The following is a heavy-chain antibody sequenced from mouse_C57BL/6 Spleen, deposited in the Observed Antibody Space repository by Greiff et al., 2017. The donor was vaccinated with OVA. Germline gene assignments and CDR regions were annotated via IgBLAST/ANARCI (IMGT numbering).Heavy chain of an antibody. V-gene: IGHV8-8*01. J-gene: IGHJ3*01. CDR3: ARIASYGSSPFAY. D-gene: IGHD1-1*01. CDR2: PWWDDDK. Sequence: QVTLKVSGPGILQPSPTLSLTCSFSGFSLSTFGMGVGWLRQPSGKGLVWLAHPWWDDDKYYHPALESAPTISNATSNTQACLKIANVDTPDTATDYCARIASYGSSPFAYWGQGTLVTVSA. CDR1: GFSLSTFGMG.